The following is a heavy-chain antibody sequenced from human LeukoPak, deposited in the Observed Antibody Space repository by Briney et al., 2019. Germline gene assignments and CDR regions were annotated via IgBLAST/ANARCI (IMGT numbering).Heavy chain of an antibody. CDR1: GYTFTGYY. CDR3: ARGQSSNYDFWSGYANWFDP. Sequence: GASVKVSCKASGYTFTGYYIHWVRQAPGQGLEWMGWINPNSGGTNYAQKFQGWVTMTRDTSISTAYMELSRLRSDDTAVYYCARGQSSNYDFWSGYANWFDPWGQGTLVTVSS. V-gene: IGHV1-2*04. J-gene: IGHJ5*02. D-gene: IGHD3-3*01. CDR2: INPNSGGT.